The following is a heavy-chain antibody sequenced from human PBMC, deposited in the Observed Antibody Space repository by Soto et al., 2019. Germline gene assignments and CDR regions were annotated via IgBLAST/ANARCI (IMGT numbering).Heavy chain of an antibody. CDR3: VRDSLTWSFDH. V-gene: IGHV3-72*01. CDR2: SSNKADSFTT. Sequence: GGSLRLSCAASGFTFSDHHMDWVRQAPGKGLEWVGRSSNKADSFTTEYAASVNGRFSISRDDSKNSVYLQMSSLETEDTAVYYCVRDSLTWSFDHWGQGTLVTVSS. D-gene: IGHD2-8*02. J-gene: IGHJ4*02. CDR1: GFTFSDHH.